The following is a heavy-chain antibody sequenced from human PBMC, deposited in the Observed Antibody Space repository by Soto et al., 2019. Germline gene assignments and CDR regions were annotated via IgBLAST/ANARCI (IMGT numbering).Heavy chain of an antibody. CDR3: TPYSLFTGQLLRMHN. V-gene: IGHV3-15*07. D-gene: IGHD2-15*01. CDR2: INSKTDGGTT. Sequence: GGSLRLSCAASGFTFSDAWINGVRQAPGQGLEWVGRINSKTDGGTTDFAAPVQGRFAISRDDSRDMVYMQKYSLKTDDTAVHYGTPYSLFTGQLLRMHNWGHETLVTASP. J-gene: IGHJ4*01. CDR1: GFTFSDAW.